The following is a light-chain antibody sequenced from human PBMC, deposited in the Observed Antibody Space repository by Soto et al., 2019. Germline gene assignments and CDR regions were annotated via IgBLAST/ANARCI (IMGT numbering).Light chain of an antibody. CDR2: EAS. V-gene: IGKV1-33*01. CDR1: QDSTND. J-gene: IGKJ4*01. CDR3: QQYDNVPLT. Sequence: DIQMTQSPSSRSAAVGDRVTITCQASQDSTNDLNWYQQKPGKAAKVLIYEASNLETGVPSRFSGSGSGTDFTFTISSLQPEDIATYFCQQYDNVPLTFGGGTKVEIK.